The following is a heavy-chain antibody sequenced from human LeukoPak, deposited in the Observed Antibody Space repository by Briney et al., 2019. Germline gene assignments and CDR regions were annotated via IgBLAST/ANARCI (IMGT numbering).Heavy chain of an antibody. CDR2: IYYSGNT. Sequence: SETLSLTCTVSGGSISSYYWSWIRQPPGKGLEWIGYIYYSGNTNYNPSLKSRVSISVDLSKNQFSLKLSSVTAADTAVYYCASSGDPYSYYYDSSGYLPWGQGTLVTVSS. CDR3: ASSGDPYSYYYDSSGYLP. J-gene: IGHJ5*02. D-gene: IGHD3-22*01. V-gene: IGHV4-59*01. CDR1: GGSISSYY.